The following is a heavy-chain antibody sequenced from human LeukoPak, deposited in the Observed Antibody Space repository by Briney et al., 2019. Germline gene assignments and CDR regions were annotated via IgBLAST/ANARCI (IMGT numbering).Heavy chain of an antibody. J-gene: IGHJ4*02. CDR3: ARHSGNSGSYYFDY. V-gene: IGHV3-53*01. Sequence: PGGSLRLSCAASGFTVSSNSVSWVRQAPGKGLEWVSLIYGGGSTYYADSVKGRLTISRDNSKNTLYLQMNSLRPEDTAVYYCARHSGNSGSYYFDYWGQGTLVTVSS. D-gene: IGHD5-12*01. CDR2: IYGGGST. CDR1: GFTVSSNS.